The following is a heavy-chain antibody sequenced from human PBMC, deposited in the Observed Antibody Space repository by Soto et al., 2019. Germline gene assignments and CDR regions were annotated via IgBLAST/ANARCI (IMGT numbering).Heavy chain of an antibody. D-gene: IGHD6-6*01. CDR1: GGFLSESY. CDR2: INHVGGT. J-gene: IGHJ6*02. Sequence: PSETLSLTCAVYGGFLSESYWTWIRQPPGKGLEWIGEINHVGGTNYNPSLKSRVTISVDTSKNQFSLKLSSVTAADTAVYYCARQGYSSSYYYYGMDVWGQGTTVTVSS. V-gene: IGHV4-34*01. CDR3: ARQGYSSSYYYYGMDV.